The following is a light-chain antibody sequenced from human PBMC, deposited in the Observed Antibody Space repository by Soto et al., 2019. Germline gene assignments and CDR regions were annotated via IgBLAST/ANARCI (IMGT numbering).Light chain of an antibody. Sequence: ESVLTQSPATLSLSPGERATLSCRASQSVTTYLVWYQQKPGQAPRLLIYDASKRAIGIPDRFSGSGSGTDFTLTISSLEPEDFAVYYCQQRSSWPRVFGGGTKVHIK. V-gene: IGKV3-11*01. CDR2: DAS. CDR3: QQRSSWPRV. CDR1: QSVTTY. J-gene: IGKJ4*01.